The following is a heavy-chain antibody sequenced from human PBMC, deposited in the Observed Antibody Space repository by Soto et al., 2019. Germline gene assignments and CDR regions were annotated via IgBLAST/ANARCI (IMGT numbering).Heavy chain of an antibody. CDR1: GFMFSSAW. D-gene: IGHD1-1*01. CDR3: VEGWNDF. Sequence: EVQVVESGGDLVEPGGSLRLSCETSGFMFSSAWISWVRQARGKGLEWVARIKSKKDGGARDYDAALNGRFSNSRDDSNITVYLQKKSLRAEDTALYYCVEGWNDFWGQGTLVTVSS. CDR2: IKSKKDGGAR. J-gene: IGHJ4*02. V-gene: IGHV3-15*01.